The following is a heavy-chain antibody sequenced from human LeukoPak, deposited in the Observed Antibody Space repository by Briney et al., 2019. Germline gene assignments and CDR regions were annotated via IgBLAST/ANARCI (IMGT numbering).Heavy chain of an antibody. J-gene: IGHJ3*02. CDR3: ARASVSNYDFWSGLNAFDI. CDR1: GGSISSNSFY. Sequence: KPSETLSLTCTVSGGSISSNSFYWGWIRQPPGKGLEWIVSLYYSGYTYYNPSLKSRVTISVDASKNQFSLKLSSVTAADTAVYYCARASVSNYDFWSGLNAFDIWGQGTMVTVSS. V-gene: IGHV4-39*07. CDR2: LYYSGYT. D-gene: IGHD3-3*01.